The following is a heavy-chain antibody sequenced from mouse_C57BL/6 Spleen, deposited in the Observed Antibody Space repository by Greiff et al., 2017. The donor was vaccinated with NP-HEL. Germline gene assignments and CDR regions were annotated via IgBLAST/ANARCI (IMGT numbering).Heavy chain of an antibody. CDR1: GFTFSNYW. V-gene: IGHV6-3*01. CDR3: TGIRRGYYYYAMDY. D-gene: IGHD1-1*01. Sequence: EVMLVESGGGLVQPGGSMKLSCVASGFTFSNYWMNWVRQSPEKGLEWVAQIRLKSDNYATHYAESVKGRFTISRDDSKSSVYLQMNNLRAEDTGIYYCTGIRRGYYYYAMDYWGQGTSVTVSS. CDR2: IRLKSDNYAT. J-gene: IGHJ4*01.